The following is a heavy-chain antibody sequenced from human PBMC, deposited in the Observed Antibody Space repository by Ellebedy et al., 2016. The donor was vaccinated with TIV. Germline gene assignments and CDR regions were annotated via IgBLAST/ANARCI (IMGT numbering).Heavy chain of an antibody. CDR1: GYTFSGYY. CDR2: INPNSGGT. D-gene: IGHD5-12*01. Sequence: AASVKVSCKASGYTFSGYYMHWMRQAPGQGLEWMGWINPNSGGTNYAQKFQGRVTMTRDTSISTAYMEMRRLRSDDTAVYYCARVVATTFWFDPWGQGTLVTVSS. V-gene: IGHV1-2*02. J-gene: IGHJ5*02. CDR3: ARVVATTFWFDP.